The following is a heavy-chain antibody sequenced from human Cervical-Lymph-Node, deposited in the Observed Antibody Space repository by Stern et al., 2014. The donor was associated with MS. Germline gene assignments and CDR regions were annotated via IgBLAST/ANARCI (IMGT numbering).Heavy chain of an antibody. CDR3: ARVANGGEPFDY. J-gene: IGHJ4*02. V-gene: IGHV1-69*01. D-gene: IGHD4-17*01. CDR1: GGNFSSYA. CDR2: ISPIFGTA. Sequence: VQLVESGAEVKKPGASVKVSCKASGGNFSSYAISWVRQAPGQGLEWMGGISPIFGTANYAQKFQGRVTITADESTSTAYMELSSLRSEDTAVYYCARVANGGEPFDYWGQGTLVTVSS.